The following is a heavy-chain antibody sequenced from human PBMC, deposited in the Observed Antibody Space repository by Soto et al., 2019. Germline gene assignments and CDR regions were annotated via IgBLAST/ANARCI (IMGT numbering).Heavy chain of an antibody. V-gene: IGHV4-39*01. J-gene: IGHJ4*02. CDR3: ARQERYDFWFDY. CDR1: GGSISSSSYY. CDR2: IYYSGST. D-gene: IGHD3-3*01. Sequence: QLQLQESGPGLVKPSETLSLTYTVSGGSISSSSYYWGWIRQPPGKGLEWIGSIYYSGSTYYNPSLKSRVTISVDTSKNQFSLKLSSVTAADTAVYYCARQERYDFWFDYWGQGTLVTVSS.